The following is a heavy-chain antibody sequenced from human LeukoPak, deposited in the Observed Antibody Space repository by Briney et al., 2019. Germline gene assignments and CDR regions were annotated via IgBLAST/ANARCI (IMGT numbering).Heavy chain of an antibody. V-gene: IGHV1-3*01. D-gene: IGHD6-13*01. Sequence: ASVKVSCKASGYTFSNHAMHWVRQAPGQRLEGMGWINAGNGNTKYSRKFQGRVTITRDTSASTAYMELSSLRSEDTAVYYCARLPAGTGYFDYWGQGTLATVSS. J-gene: IGHJ4*02. CDR3: ARLPAGTGYFDY. CDR1: GYTFSNHA. CDR2: INAGNGNT.